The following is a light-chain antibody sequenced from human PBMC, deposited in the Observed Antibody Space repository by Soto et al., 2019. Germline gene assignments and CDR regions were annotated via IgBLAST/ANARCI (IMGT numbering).Light chain of an antibody. Sequence: DIQMTQSPSSLSASVGDRVTITCRASQAISNYVAWYQQKPGQVPKLLIYAASTLQSGVPSRFSGSGSGTDFTLTISSLQPEDVATYCCQKCNDDSRTFGQGTKVEVK. V-gene: IGKV1-27*01. CDR3: QKCNDDSRT. J-gene: IGKJ1*01. CDR1: QAISNY. CDR2: AAS.